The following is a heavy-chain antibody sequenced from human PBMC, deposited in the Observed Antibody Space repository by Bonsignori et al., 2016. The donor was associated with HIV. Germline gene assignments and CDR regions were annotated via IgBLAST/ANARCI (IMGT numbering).Heavy chain of an antibody. Sequence: WVRQAPGQGLEWMGIIHPRSGNTIYAQEFTGRIIMTRDTSTNTVYMELGSLRSEDTAVYYCARWAGTSDSLWSGPFDFWGQGMLVTVSS. J-gene: IGHJ4*02. CDR2: IHPRSGNT. D-gene: IGHD3-3*01. CDR3: ARWAGTSDSLWSGPFDF. V-gene: IGHV1-46*01.